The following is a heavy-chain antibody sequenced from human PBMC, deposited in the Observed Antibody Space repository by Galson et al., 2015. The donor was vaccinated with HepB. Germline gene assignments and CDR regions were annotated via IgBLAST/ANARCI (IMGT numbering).Heavy chain of an antibody. CDR2: ISYDGSNK. D-gene: IGHD2-21*01. J-gene: IGHJ1*01. CDR3: AKDLMLFKSLFPGFCPH. V-gene: IGHV3-30*18. Sequence: SLRLSCAASGFTFSSYGMHWVRQAPGKGLEWVAVISYDGSNKYYADSVKGRFTISRDNSKNTLYLQMNSLRAEDTAVYYCAKDLMLFKSLFPGFCPHWGQGTLVTVSS. CDR1: GFTFSSYG.